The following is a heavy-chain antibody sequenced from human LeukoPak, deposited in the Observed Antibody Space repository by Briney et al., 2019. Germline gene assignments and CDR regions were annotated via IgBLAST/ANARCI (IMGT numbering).Heavy chain of an antibody. CDR1: GFTFSSYS. J-gene: IGHJ4*02. Sequence: KSGGSLRLSCAASGFTFSSYSMNWVRQAPGKGLEWVSSISSSSSYIYYADSVKGRFTISRDNAKNSLYLQMNSLRAEDTAVYYCARLSGYDWESFYDYWGQGTLVTVSS. CDR3: ARLSGYDWESFYDY. V-gene: IGHV3-21*04. CDR2: ISSSSSYI. D-gene: IGHD5-12*01.